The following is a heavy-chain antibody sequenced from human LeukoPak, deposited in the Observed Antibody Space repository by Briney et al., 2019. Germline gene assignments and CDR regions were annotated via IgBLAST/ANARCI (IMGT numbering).Heavy chain of an antibody. CDR3: ATTGGDIYYYYMDV. CDR2: IIPIFGTA. Sequence: SVKVSCKASGGTFSSYAISWVRQAPGQGLEWMGGIIPIFGTANYAQKFQGRVTITADESTSTTYMELSSLKSEDTAVYYCATTGGDIYYYYMDVWGKGTTVTISS. J-gene: IGHJ6*03. V-gene: IGHV1-69*13. D-gene: IGHD3-16*01. CDR1: GGTFSSYA.